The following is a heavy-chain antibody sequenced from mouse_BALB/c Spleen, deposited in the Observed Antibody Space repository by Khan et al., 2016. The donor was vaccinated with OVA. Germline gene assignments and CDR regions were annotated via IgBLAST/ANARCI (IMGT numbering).Heavy chain of an antibody. J-gene: IGHJ4*01. V-gene: IGHV5-6*01. D-gene: IGHD1-1*02. CDR3: ARHYGLAPMEY. CDR2: ISSGGSYP. Sequence: EVELVESGAALVKSGGSLKLSCAAAGFTFSSIGMSWVRQTPDKRLEWVATISSGGSYPYYPDSVKGRSTISRDNAKNTPYLQMSSLRSEDTAMXTCARHYGLAPMEYWGKGTLVNVSS. CDR1: GFTFSSIG.